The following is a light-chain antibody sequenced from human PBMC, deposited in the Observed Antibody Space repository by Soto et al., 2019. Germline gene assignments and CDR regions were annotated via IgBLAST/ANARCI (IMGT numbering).Light chain of an antibody. Sequence: EIVLTQSPGTLSLSPGERATLSCRASQSVSSSSLAWYQQKPGQAPRLLIQGASSRATGIPDRFSGSGSGTDFTLTISRLEPEEFAVFYCQQYGSSPYTFGQGTKLEIK. J-gene: IGKJ2*01. CDR3: QQYGSSPYT. CDR1: QSVSSSS. V-gene: IGKV3-20*01. CDR2: GAS.